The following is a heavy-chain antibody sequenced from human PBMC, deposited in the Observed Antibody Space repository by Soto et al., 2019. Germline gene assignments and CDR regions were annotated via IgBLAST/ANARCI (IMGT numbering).Heavy chain of an antibody. V-gene: IGHV3-48*03. CDR3: ARDSYTERKTGTTLKPLDH. CDR2: ISSSGSTI. D-gene: IGHD1-7*01. Sequence: PGGCLRLSCAAYGFTFSSYDMNWDRQAPGKGLEWVSYISSSGSTIYYADSVKGRFTISRDNDKNSLYLQMNSLRAEDTAVYYCARDSYTERKTGTTLKPLDHWGQGTLVTVSS. CDR1: GFTFSSYD. J-gene: IGHJ4*02.